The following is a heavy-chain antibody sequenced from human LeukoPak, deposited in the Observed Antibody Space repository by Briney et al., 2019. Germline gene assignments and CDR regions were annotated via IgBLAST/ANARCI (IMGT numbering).Heavy chain of an antibody. CDR2: IYYSGST. Sequence: PSETLSLTCTVSGGSISTYYWSCIRQPPGKGLEWIGHIYYSGSTNYNPSLKSRVTISVDTSKNQFSLKVTSVTAADTAVYYCARFGYSYGSVFDYWGQGPLVTVSS. CDR1: GGSISTYY. J-gene: IGHJ4*02. CDR3: ARFGYSYGSVFDY. V-gene: IGHV4-59*08. D-gene: IGHD5-18*01.